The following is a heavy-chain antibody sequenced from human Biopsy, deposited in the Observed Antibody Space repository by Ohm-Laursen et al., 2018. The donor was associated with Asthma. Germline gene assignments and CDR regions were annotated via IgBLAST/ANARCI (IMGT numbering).Heavy chain of an antibody. CDR3: ARGDSSNWSHYYFDY. J-gene: IGHJ4*02. V-gene: IGHV3-53*01. Sequence: SLRLSCTASGFAVSSDHMFWVRQAPGKGLEWVSVIYSGGTSHTADSARGRFTISRDYSKNTLYLQMNSLRAEDTAVYYCARGDSSNWSHYYFDYWGQGTLVTVSS. CDR1: GFAVSSDH. D-gene: IGHD3-22*01. CDR2: IYSGGTS.